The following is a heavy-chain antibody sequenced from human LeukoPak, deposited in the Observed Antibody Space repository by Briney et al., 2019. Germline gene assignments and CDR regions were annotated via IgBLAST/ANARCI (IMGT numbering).Heavy chain of an antibody. CDR1: GYTFTSYG. J-gene: IGHJ6*02. V-gene: IGHV1-8*01. D-gene: IGHD5-12*01. CDR3: ARAGDIVATMFYYYYYYGMDV. CDR2: MNPNSGNT. Sequence: ASVKVSCKASGYTFTSYGINWVRQATGQGLEWMGWMNPNSGNTGYAQKFQGRVTMTRNTSISTAYMELSSLRSEDTAVYYCARAGDIVATMFYYYYYYGMDVWGQGTTVTVSS.